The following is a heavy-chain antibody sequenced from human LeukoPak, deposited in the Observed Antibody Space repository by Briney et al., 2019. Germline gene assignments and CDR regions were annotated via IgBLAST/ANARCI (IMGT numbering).Heavy chain of an antibody. CDR2: IWHDGSHK. V-gene: IGHV3-33*01. Sequence: GRSLRLSCAASGLAFNTYAMHWVRQAAGQGLEWVALIWHDGSHKFYSNSVRGQFTISRDNSKNTVSLQMNNLRPEDTAVYYCARESFGSGSYPDFWGQGTLVTVSS. CDR3: ARESFGSGSYPDF. D-gene: IGHD3-10*01. J-gene: IGHJ4*02. CDR1: GLAFNTYA.